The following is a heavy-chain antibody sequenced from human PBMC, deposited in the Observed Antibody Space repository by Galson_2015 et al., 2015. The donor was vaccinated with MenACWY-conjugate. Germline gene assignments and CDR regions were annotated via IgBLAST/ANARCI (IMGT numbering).Heavy chain of an antibody. CDR3: ASQTWTGYSDY. D-gene: IGHD3-10*01. J-gene: IGHJ4*02. V-gene: IGHV3-7*03. CDR1: GFTFSNYW. Sequence: SLRLSCAASGFTFSNYWMSWVRQAPGKGLEWVANIKQDGSEKYYVDSVKGRFTISRDNAKNSLYLQMNSLRAEDTAMYYCASQTWTGYSDYWGQGILVTVSS. CDR2: IKQDGSEK.